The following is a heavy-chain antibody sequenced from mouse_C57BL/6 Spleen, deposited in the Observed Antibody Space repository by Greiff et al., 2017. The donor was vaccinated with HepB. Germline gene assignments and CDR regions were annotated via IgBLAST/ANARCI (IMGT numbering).Heavy chain of an antibody. CDR3: ALVGTTVVATDYAVDY. J-gene: IGHJ4*01. V-gene: IGHV1-52*01. D-gene: IGHD1-1*01. CDR2: IDPSDSET. Sequence: VQLQQPGAELVRPGSSVKLSCKASGYTFTRYWMHWVKQRPIQGLEWIGNIDPSDSETHYNQKFKDKATLTVDKSSSTAYMQLSSLTSEDSAVYYCALVGTTVVATDYAVDYWGQGTSVTVSS. CDR1: GYTFTRYW.